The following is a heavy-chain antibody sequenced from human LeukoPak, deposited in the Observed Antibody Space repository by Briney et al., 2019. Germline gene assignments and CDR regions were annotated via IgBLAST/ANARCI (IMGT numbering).Heavy chain of an antibody. D-gene: IGHD6-6*01. J-gene: IGHJ4*02. Sequence: SVKVSCKASGGTFSSYAISWVRQAPGQGLEWMGGIIPIFGTANYAQKSQGRVTITADESTSTAYMELSSLRSEDTAVYYCARDGGSSSGHNFDYWGQGTLVTVSS. V-gene: IGHV1-69*13. CDR1: GGTFSSYA. CDR3: ARDGGSSSGHNFDY. CDR2: IIPIFGTA.